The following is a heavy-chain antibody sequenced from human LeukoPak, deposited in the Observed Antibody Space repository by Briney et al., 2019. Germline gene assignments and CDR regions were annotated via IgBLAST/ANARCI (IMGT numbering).Heavy chain of an antibody. D-gene: IGHD3-3*01. J-gene: IGHJ4*02. CDR3: AREKVTEYDFWGGYYG. V-gene: IGHV3-74*01. CDR1: GFTFSSYW. Sequence: PGGSLRLSCAASGFTFSSYWMHWVRQAPGKGLVWVSRINSDGSSTSYADSVKGRFTISRDNAKNTLYLQMNSLRAEDAAVYYCAREKVTEYDFWGGYYGWGQGTLVTVSS. CDR2: INSDGSST.